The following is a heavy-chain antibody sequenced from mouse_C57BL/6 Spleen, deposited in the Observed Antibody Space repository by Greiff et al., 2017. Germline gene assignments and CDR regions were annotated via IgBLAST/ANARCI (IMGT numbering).Heavy chain of an antibody. V-gene: IGHV1-55*01. CDR1: GYTFTSYW. CDR2: IYPGSGST. Sequence: QVQLQQPGAELVKPGASVKMSCKASGYTFTSYWITWVKQRPGQGLEWIGDIYPGSGSTNYNEKFKSKATLTVDTSSSTAYMQLSSLTSEDSAVXYCASHGGLEDYAMDYWGQGTSVTVSS. J-gene: IGHJ4*01. CDR3: ASHGGLEDYAMDY. D-gene: IGHD2-2*01.